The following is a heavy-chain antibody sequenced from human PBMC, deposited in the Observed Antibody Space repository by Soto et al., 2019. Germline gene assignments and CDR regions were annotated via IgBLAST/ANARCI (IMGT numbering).Heavy chain of an antibody. CDR3: ARTCIAARQTYYYYGMDV. CDR2: IIPIFGTA. D-gene: IGHD6-6*01. J-gene: IGHJ6*02. V-gene: IGHV1-69*01. CDR1: GGTFSSYA. Sequence: QVQLVQSGAEVKKPGSSVKVSCKASGGTFSSYAISWVRQAPGQGLEWMGGIIPIFGTANYAQKFRGRVTITADESTSTAYMELSSLRSEDTAVYYCARTCIAARQTYYYYGMDVWGQGTTVTVSS.